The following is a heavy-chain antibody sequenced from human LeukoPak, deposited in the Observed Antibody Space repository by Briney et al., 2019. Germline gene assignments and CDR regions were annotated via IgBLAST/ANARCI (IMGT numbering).Heavy chain of an antibody. J-gene: IGHJ6*03. Sequence: PGGSLRLSCAASGFTFSSYTMNWVRQAPGKGLEWLSYIGTSYSSMSHADSVKGRFTISRDNAKNSLYLQMNSLRVEDTAIYYCARSTTHYYYYYMDVWGKGTTVTVSS. CDR2: IGTSYSSM. V-gene: IGHV3-48*01. D-gene: IGHD5/OR15-5a*01. CDR1: GFTFSSYT. CDR3: ARSTTHYYYYYMDV.